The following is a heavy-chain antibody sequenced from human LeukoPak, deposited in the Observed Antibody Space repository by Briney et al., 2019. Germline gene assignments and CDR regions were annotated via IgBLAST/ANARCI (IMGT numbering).Heavy chain of an antibody. V-gene: IGHV4-61*10. CDR1: GGSISSGSYY. Sequence: SETLSLTCTVSGGSISSGSYYWSWIRQPAGKGLEWIGEINHSGSTNYNPSLKSRVTISVDTSKNQFSLKLSSVTAADTAVYYCARPKGIRHYYYYMDVWGKGTTVTISS. D-gene: IGHD1-14*01. CDR3: ARPKGIRHYYYYMDV. J-gene: IGHJ6*03. CDR2: INHSGST.